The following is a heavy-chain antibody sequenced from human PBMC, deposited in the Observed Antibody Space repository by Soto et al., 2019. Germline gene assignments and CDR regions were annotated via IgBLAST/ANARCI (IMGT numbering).Heavy chain of an antibody. Sequence: QLVESGGGLVQPGGSLKLSCAASGFTFSDSALHGVRQASGKGLELVGRIRSKVDDYATIYAASVKGRFTISRDDSKNTAYLQMNSLKTEDTAVYYCTRPNDSGEYAWYFDLWGRGTLVTVSS. CDR2: IRSKVDDYAT. J-gene: IGHJ2*01. V-gene: IGHV3-73*02. D-gene: IGHD4-17*01. CDR1: GFTFSDSA. CDR3: TRPNDSGEYAWYFDL.